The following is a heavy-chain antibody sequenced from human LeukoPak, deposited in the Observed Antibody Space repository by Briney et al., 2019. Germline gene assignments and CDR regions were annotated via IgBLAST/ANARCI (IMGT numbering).Heavy chain of an antibody. CDR1: GFTFTDYL. J-gene: IGHJ4*02. Sequence: GGSLRLSCAASGFTFTDYLMTWVRQAPGKGLEWVADIEADGSEKYYVDSVKGRFTILRDNAKNSLYLQMNSLRAEDTALYYCARGYYGVPRFDYWGQGTLVTVSS. CDR2: IEADGSEK. V-gene: IGHV3-7*03. CDR3: ARGYYGVPRFDY. D-gene: IGHD3-10*01.